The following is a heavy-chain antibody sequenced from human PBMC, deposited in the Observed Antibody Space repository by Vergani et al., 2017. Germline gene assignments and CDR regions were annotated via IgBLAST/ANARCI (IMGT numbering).Heavy chain of an antibody. CDR1: RYSFTSYW. CDR3: ARQVAVAGKWWGPYYYYGMDG. D-gene: IGHD6-19*01. V-gene: IGHV5-10-1*01. Sequence: DVQLVQSGAEVKKPGESLRISCKGSRYSFTSYWISWVRQMPGKGLEWMGRIDPSDSYTNYSPSFQGHVTISADKSISTAYLQWSSLKASDTAMYYCARQVAVAGKWWGPYYYYGMDGWGQGSTVTVSS. J-gene: IGHJ6*02. CDR2: IDPSDSYT.